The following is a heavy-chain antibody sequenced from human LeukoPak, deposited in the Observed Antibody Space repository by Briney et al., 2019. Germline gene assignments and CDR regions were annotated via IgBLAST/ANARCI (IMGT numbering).Heavy chain of an antibody. Sequence: GGSLRLSCAASGFTFSSYGMHWVRQAPGKGLEWVAFIRYDGSNKYYADSVKGRFTISRDNSKNTLHLQMNSLRAEETAVYYCAKGVAVAGSFDYWGQGTLVTVSS. CDR2: IRYDGSNK. CDR1: GFTFSSYG. J-gene: IGHJ4*02. D-gene: IGHD6-19*01. V-gene: IGHV3-30*02. CDR3: AKGVAVAGSFDY.